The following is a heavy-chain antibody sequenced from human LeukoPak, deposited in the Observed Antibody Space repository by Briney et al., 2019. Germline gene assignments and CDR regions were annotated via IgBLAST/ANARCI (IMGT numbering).Heavy chain of an antibody. D-gene: IGHD3-3*01. Sequence: PGGSLRLSCAASGFTFSSYWMSWVRQAPGKGLEWVANIKQDGSEKYYVDSVKGRFTISRDNAKNSLYLQMNSLRAEDTAVYYCARDLDDFWSGYYPFDYWGQGTLVTVSS. CDR2: IKQDGSEK. CDR3: ARDLDDFWSGYYPFDY. V-gene: IGHV3-7*01. CDR1: GFTFSSYW. J-gene: IGHJ4*02.